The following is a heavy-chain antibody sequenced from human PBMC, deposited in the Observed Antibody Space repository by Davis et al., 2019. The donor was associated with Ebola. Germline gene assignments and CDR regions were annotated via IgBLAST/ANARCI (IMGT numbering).Heavy chain of an antibody. CDR3: ARLLTGYYYDSSGYYTLYYFDY. Sequence: SVKVSCKASGGTFSSYTISWVRQAPGQGLEWMGRIIPILGIANYAQKFQGRVTITADKSTSTAYMELSSLRSEDTAVYYCARLLTGYYYDSSGYYTLYYFDYWGQGTLVTVSS. J-gene: IGHJ4*02. D-gene: IGHD3-22*01. CDR1: GGTFSSYT. CDR2: IIPILGIA. V-gene: IGHV1-69*02.